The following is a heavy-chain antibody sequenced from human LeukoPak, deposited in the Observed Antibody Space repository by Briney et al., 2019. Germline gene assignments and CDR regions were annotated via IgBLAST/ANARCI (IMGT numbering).Heavy chain of an antibody. CDR3: ASASFSSGWYTTDYYYYYGMDV. J-gene: IGHJ6*02. CDR2: ISGSGGST. D-gene: IGHD6-19*01. Sequence: GGSLRLSCAASGFTFSSYAMSWVRQAPGKGLEWVSAISGSGGSTYYADSVKGRFTISRDNAKNSLYLQMNSLRAEDTAVYYCASASFSSGWYTTDYYYYYGMDVWGQGTTVTVSS. V-gene: IGHV3-23*01. CDR1: GFTFSSYA.